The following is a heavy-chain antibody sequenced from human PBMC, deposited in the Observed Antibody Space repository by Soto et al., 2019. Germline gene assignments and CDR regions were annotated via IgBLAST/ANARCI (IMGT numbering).Heavy chain of an antibody. Sequence: SVKVSCKASGGTFSSYAISWVRQAPGQGLEWMGGIIPIFGTANYAQKFQGRVTITADESTSTAYMELSSLRSEDTAVYYCARGEYSYGFPLYYYGMDVWGQGTTATVSS. CDR2: IIPIFGTA. V-gene: IGHV1-69*13. J-gene: IGHJ6*02. CDR3: ARGEYSYGFPLYYYGMDV. CDR1: GGTFSSYA. D-gene: IGHD5-18*01.